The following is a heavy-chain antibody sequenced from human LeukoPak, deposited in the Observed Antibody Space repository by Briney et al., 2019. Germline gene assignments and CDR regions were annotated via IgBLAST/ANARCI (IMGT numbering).Heavy chain of an antibody. CDR2: ISSSSNYI. V-gene: IGHV3-21*01. D-gene: IGHD4-17*01. Sequence: GGSLRLSCAASGFTFSIYNMNWVRQAPGKGLEWVSYISSSSNYIYYADSVKGRFTISRDNAKNSLYLQMNSLRAEDTAVYYCARLRSAAFDIWGQGTMVTVSS. J-gene: IGHJ3*02. CDR1: GFTFSIYN. CDR3: ARLRSAAFDI.